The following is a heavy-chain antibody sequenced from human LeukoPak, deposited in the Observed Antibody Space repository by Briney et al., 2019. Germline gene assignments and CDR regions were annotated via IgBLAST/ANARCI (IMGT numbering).Heavy chain of an antibody. CDR3: ARGGIAVTGTLRYDY. J-gene: IGHJ4*02. CDR1: GFPFGNYW. V-gene: IGHV3-74*01. Sequence: GGSLRFSCAAPGFPFGNYWMHWFRQAPGKGLVWVSRIESDGSSTTYADSVKGRFTISRDNAKNTLYLQMNSLRAEDTAKYYCARGGIAVTGTLRYDYWGQGTLVTVSS. D-gene: IGHD6-19*01. CDR2: IESDGSST.